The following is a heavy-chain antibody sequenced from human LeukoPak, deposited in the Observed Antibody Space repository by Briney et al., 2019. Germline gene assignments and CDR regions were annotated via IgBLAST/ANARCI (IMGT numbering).Heavy chain of an antibody. Sequence: SETLSLTCTVSGGSIINHYWSWIRQPAGKGLEWIGRTYSSGSAKYSPSLKSRVSMSIDTSNNHFSLNLTSVTAADTALYFCARDVRYASGWSTPESWGQGTLVTVSS. J-gene: IGHJ5*02. D-gene: IGHD6-19*01. CDR2: TYSSGSA. CDR1: GGSIINHY. V-gene: IGHV4-4*07. CDR3: ARDVRYASGWSTPES.